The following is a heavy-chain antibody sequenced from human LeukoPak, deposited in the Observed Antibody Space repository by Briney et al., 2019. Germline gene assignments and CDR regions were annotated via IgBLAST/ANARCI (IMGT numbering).Heavy chain of an antibody. CDR3: ARRVGRIGDYLDY. Sequence: GESLKICCKGSGYRLTSYWIGWVRQMPGKGLEWMGIISPDDSDTRYSPSFQGQVTISADKSISTAYLQWSSLKASDTAMYYCARRVGRIGDYLDYWGQGTLVTVSS. J-gene: IGHJ4*02. CDR2: ISPDDSDT. V-gene: IGHV5-51*01. CDR1: GYRLTSYW. D-gene: IGHD3-10*01.